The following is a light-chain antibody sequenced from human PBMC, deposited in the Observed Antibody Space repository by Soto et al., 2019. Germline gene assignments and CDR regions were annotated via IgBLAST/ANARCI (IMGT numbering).Light chain of an antibody. J-gene: IGKJ2*01. CDR1: QSISSY. Sequence: DIQMTQSPSSLSASVGDRVTITCRASQSISSYLNWYQQKPGKAPKLLIYAASSLQSGVPSRFSCSGSWTNFNLPISRLQPEDFANFFCQQSYRSPPSFGPGTKLEIK. CDR2: AAS. CDR3: QQSYRSPPS. V-gene: IGKV1-39*01.